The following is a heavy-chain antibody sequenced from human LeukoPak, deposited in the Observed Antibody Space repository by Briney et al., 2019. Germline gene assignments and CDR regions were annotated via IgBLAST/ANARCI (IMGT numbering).Heavy chain of an antibody. CDR3: ARLVGSSQKNYFDY. CDR2: ISTNSSYI. Sequence: GGSLRLSCAASGFTFSTYRMNWVRQAPGKGPEWVSSISTNSSYISYADSLKRRFTISRDNVKNSLYLQMNSLGAEDTAVYYCARLVGSSQKNYFDYWGQGTLVTVSS. D-gene: IGHD3-9*01. V-gene: IGHV3-21*01. CDR1: GFTFSTYR. J-gene: IGHJ4*02.